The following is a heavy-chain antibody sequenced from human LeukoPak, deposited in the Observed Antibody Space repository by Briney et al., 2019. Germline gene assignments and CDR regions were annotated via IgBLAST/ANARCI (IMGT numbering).Heavy chain of an antibody. D-gene: IGHD3-22*01. Sequence: GGSLRLSCAASGFTFSSYAMSWVRQAPGKGLEWVSSISSSSSYIYYADSVKGRFTISRDNAKNSLYLQMNSLRAEDTAVYYCASPTIHSSGYYYHDAFDIWGQGTMVTVSS. CDR3: ASPTIHSSGYYYHDAFDI. J-gene: IGHJ3*02. CDR2: ISSSSSYI. CDR1: GFTFSSYA. V-gene: IGHV3-21*01.